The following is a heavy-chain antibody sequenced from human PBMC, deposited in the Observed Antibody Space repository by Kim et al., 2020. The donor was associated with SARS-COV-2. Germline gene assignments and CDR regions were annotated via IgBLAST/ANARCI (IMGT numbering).Heavy chain of an antibody. D-gene: IGHD6-13*01. V-gene: IGHV3-23*01. J-gene: IGHJ6*02. CDR3: AKTLYEWQLETYYYCGMDV. CDR2: ISGSGGST. Sequence: GGSLRLSCAASGFTFSSYAMSWVRQAPGKGLEWVSAISGSGGSTYYADSVKGRFTISRDNSKNTLYLQMNSLRAEDTAVYYCAKTLYEWQLETYYYCGMDVWGQGTTVTVSS. CDR1: GFTFSSYA.